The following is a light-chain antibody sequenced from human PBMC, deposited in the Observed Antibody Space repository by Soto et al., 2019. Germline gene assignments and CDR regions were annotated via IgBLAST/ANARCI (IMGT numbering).Light chain of an antibody. J-gene: IGLJ2*01. V-gene: IGLV2-14*01. CDR3: SSYTSGSTHVV. CDR1: SSDVGGYNY. CDR2: EVS. Sequence: QSALTQPASVSGSPGQSITIACTGTSSDVGGYNYVSWYQQHPGKAPKLMIYEVSNRPSGVSNRFSGSKSGNTASLTISGLQAEDEAEYYCSSYTSGSTHVVFGGGTKVTVL.